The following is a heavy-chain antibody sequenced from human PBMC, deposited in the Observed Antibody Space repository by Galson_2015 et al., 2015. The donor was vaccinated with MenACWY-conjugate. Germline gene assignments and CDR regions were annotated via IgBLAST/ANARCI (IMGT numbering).Heavy chain of an antibody. CDR1: GFSFNSHR. V-gene: IGHV3-21*01. D-gene: IGHD3-10*02. CDR3: TTMYIKS. CDR2: IVSTSGYL. Sequence: SLRLSCAASGFSFNSHRMNWVRQAPGQGLEWVSSIVSTSGYLNYADSVKGRFSISRANAKNSLYLQMHSLRAEYTAVYYCTTMYIKSWGQGTLVSVSS. J-gene: IGHJ5*02.